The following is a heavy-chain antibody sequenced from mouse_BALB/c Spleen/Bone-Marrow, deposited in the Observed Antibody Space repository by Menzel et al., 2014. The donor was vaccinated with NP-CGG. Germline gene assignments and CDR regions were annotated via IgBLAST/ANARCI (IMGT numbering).Heavy chain of an antibody. CDR2: ILPGSDNT. Sequence: QVQLQQSGGELMKPGASVKISCKATGYTFSNYWIQGVKKRPGHGPEWIGEILPGSDNTNYNEKFKGKATFTADTSSNTAYMQLSSLTSEDSAVYYCARGNPFDFWGRGTTLTVSS. CDR3: ARGNPFDF. J-gene: IGHJ2*01. V-gene: IGHV1-9*01. CDR1: GYTFSNYW.